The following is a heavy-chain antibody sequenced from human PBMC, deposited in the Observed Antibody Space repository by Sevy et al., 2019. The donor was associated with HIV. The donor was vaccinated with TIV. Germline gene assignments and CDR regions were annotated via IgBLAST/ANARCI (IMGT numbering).Heavy chain of an antibody. Sequence: ASVKVSCKASGYIFTTYGISWVRQAPGQGLEWMGWIGAYNGNTNYAQNLQDRLTMTTDTSTSTAYMDLRSLTSDDTAVYYWARATHPVIPMAHFDYWGQGTLVTVSS. CDR1: GYIFTTYG. J-gene: IGHJ4*02. D-gene: IGHD3-16*02. V-gene: IGHV1-18*01. CDR2: IGAYNGNT. CDR3: ARATHPVIPMAHFDY.